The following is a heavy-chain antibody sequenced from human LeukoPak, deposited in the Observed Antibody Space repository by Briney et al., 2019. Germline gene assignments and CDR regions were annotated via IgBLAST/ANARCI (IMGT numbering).Heavy chain of an antibody. V-gene: IGHV4-39*01. CDR1: GGSISSSSYY. Sequence: PSETLSLTCTVSGGSISSSSYYWGWIRQPPGKGLEWIGSIYYSGSTYYNPSLKSRVTTSVDTSKNQFSLKLSSVTAADTAVYYCARRNVVGGSYYFDYWGQGTLVTVSS. CDR2: IYYSGST. CDR3: ARRNVVGGSYYFDY. J-gene: IGHJ4*02. D-gene: IGHD1-26*01.